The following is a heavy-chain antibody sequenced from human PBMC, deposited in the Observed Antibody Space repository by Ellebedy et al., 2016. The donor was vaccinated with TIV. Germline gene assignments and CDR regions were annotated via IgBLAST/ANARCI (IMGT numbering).Heavy chain of an antibody. CDR1: GFTFGDYA. CDR2: IRSKAYGGTT. V-gene: IGHV3-49*04. Sequence: GESLKISCTASGFTFGDYAMSWVRQAPGKGLEWVGFIRSKAYGGTTEYAASVKGRFTISRDNAKNSLYLQMNSLRAEDTAVYYCARDYYDSTSWYDYWGQGTLVTVSS. D-gene: IGHD3-22*01. CDR3: ARDYYDSTSWYDY. J-gene: IGHJ4*02.